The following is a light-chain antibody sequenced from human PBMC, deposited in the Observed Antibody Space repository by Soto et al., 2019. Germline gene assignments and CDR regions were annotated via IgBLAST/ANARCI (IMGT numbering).Light chain of an antibody. J-gene: IGLJ1*01. Sequence: QSALTQPASVSGSPGQSITISCTGTISNRNGYNYVSWYQQHPGKAPKLIIYEISNRPSGVSNRFSGSKSGDTASLTISGLQAEDEADYYCNSYTTSSPYVFGPGTKVTVL. CDR3: NSYTTSSPYV. CDR2: EIS. CDR1: ISNRNGYNY. V-gene: IGLV2-14*01.